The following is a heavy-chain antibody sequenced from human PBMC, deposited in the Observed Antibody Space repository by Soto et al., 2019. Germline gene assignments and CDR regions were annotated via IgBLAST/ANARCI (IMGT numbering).Heavy chain of an antibody. CDR1: GGSISNFY. Sequence: SETLSLTCTVSGGSISNFYWSWVRQPPGKGLEWIGYIYDSGSTNYNPSLESRLTISVDKSKNQFSLKLTSVTAADTAVYYCARARATIAAAAIFDCWGQGTLVTVSS. CDR2: IYDSGST. V-gene: IGHV4-59*12. D-gene: IGHD6-13*01. J-gene: IGHJ4*02. CDR3: ARARATIAAAAIFDC.